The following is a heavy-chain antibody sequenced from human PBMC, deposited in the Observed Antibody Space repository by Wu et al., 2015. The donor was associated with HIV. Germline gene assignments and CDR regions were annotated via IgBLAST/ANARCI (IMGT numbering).Heavy chain of an antibody. J-gene: IGHJ6*03. Sequence: QVQLVQSGAEVKKPGSSVKVSCKASGGTFSSYAISWVRQAPGQGLEWMGGIIPIFGTANYAQKFQGRVTITADESTSTAYMELSSLRSEDTAVYYCARGPFGYSYGSYYYYYMDVWGKGTTVTVSS. CDR2: IIPIFGTA. CDR3: ARGPFGYSYGSYYYYYMDV. CDR1: GGTFSSYA. V-gene: IGHV1-69*12. D-gene: IGHD5-18*01.